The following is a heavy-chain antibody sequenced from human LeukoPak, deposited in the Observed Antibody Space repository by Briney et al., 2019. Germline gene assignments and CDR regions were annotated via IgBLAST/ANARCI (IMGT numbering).Heavy chain of an antibody. V-gene: IGHV3-23*01. CDR1: GFTFSSYA. CDR3: ARDKYDFWSGYNLGFDV. Sequence: GGSLRLSCAASGFTFSSYAMSWVRQAPGKGLEWVSAISGSGGSTYYADSVKGRFTISRDNAKNSLYLQMNSLRDEDTAVYYCARDKYDFWSGYNLGFDVWGQGTTVTVSS. CDR2: ISGSGGST. J-gene: IGHJ6*02. D-gene: IGHD3-3*01.